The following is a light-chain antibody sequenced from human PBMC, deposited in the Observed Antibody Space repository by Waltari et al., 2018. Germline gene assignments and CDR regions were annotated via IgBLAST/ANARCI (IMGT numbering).Light chain of an antibody. CDR3: QSYDSSLSGSV. J-gene: IGLJ2*01. V-gene: IGLV1-40*01. CDR2: TNN. Sequence: QSVLTQPPSVSGAPGQRVTISCTGSSSNIGARYDVHWYQHLPGPAPKLLIYTNNNRPSGVPDRFSGSKSGTSASLAITGLQADDEADYYCQSYDSSLSGSVFGGGTKLTVL. CDR1: SSNIGARYD.